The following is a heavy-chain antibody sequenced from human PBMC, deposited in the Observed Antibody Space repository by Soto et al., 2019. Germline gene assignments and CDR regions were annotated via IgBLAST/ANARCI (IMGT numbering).Heavy chain of an antibody. CDR1: GGSISTYY. CDR2: IYYSGST. V-gene: IGHV4-59*01. Sequence: PPAALSLACTLSGGSISTYYWTWIRQPPGKGLEWIGYIYYSGSTNYNPSLKSRVTISIDTSKNQFSLKLSSVTAADTATNYRERWGSYISGRVYNFNFQHWGQGTLVTVSS. D-gene: IGHD3-3*01. CDR3: ERWGSYISGRVYNFNFQH. J-gene: IGHJ1*01.